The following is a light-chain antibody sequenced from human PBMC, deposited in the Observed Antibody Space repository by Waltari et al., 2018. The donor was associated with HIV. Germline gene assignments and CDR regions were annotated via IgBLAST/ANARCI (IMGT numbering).Light chain of an antibody. V-gene: IGLV2-23*02. CDR1: SRDIGSYNL. Sequence: QSALTQPASVSGSPGQSIPISCTGPSRDIGSYNLVSWYQQHPGKAPKLMIYEVSKRPSGVSNRFSASKSGNTASLTISGLQAEDEADYYCCSYAGTSPYVFGTGTKVTVL. J-gene: IGLJ1*01. CDR3: CSYAGTSPYV. CDR2: EVS.